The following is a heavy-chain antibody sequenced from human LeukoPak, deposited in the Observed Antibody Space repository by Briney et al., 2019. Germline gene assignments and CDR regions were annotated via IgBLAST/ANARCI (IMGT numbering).Heavy chain of an antibody. CDR2: IRSKAYGGTT. CDR3: ARDPGHNGWYGDN. D-gene: IGHD6-19*01. CDR1: GLTFGDFA. V-gene: IGHV3-49*04. Sequence: GGSLRLSCTASGLTFGDFAVSWVRQAPGKGLEWIGFIRSKAYGGTTVYAASVKGRFTISRDDSKNTLYLQMNSLRAEDTAIYYCARDPGHNGWYGDNWGQGTLVTVSS. J-gene: IGHJ4*02.